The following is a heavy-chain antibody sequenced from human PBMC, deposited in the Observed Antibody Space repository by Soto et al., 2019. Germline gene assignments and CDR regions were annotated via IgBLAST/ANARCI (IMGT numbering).Heavy chain of an antibody. CDR2: INPSDGSR. CDR3: ARESVVTSNFDY. CDR1: GYTFTNYY. D-gene: IGHD2-21*02. Sequence: QVQLVQSGAEVQKPGASVKLSCKASGYTFTNYYVHWVRQAPGQGLEWVGIINPSDGSRNYAQKFQARGTMTRDTSTSTVYLELSGLRSDDTAVYYCARESVVTSNFDYWDQGTLVTVSS. V-gene: IGHV1-46*01. J-gene: IGHJ4*02.